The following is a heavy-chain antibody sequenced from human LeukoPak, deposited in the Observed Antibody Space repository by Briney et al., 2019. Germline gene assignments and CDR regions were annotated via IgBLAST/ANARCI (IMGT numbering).Heavy chain of an antibody. V-gene: IGHV3-64*01. CDR1: GFTFSSYA. D-gene: IGHD6-13*01. CDR3: ARKYSSSWYSPAFSYYYYYYMDV. Sequence: PGGSLRLSCAASGFTFSSYAMNWVRQAPGKGLECVSAISSNVGSTYYANSVKGRFTISRDNSKNTLYLQMGSLRAEDMAVYYCARKYSSSWYSPAFSYYYYYYMDVWGKGTTVTISS. CDR2: ISSNVGST. J-gene: IGHJ6*03.